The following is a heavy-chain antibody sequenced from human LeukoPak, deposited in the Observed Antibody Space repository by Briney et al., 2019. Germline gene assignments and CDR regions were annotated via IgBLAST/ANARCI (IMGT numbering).Heavy chain of an antibody. V-gene: IGHV4-59*01. Sequence: PSETLSLTCTVSGGSISSYYWSWIRQPPGKGLEWIGYIYYSGSTNYNPSLKSRVTISVDTSKNQFSLKLSSVTAADTAVYYCARVYYYDSSGWFDPCGQGTLVTVSS. J-gene: IGHJ5*02. CDR1: GGSISSYY. D-gene: IGHD3-22*01. CDR3: ARVYYYDSSGWFDP. CDR2: IYYSGST.